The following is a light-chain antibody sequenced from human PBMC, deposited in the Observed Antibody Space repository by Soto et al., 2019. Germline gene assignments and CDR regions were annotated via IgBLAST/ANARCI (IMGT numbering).Light chain of an antibody. CDR3: QQYKEWPPWT. Sequence: EIVLTQSPGTLSLSPGERATLSCRASQSVSSSYLAWYQQKPGQAPRLLIYGASSRATGIPDRFSGSGSGTDFTLTISRLEPEDFAIYYCQQYKEWPPWTFGQGTKVEIK. CDR1: QSVSSSY. CDR2: GAS. V-gene: IGKV3-20*01. J-gene: IGKJ1*01.